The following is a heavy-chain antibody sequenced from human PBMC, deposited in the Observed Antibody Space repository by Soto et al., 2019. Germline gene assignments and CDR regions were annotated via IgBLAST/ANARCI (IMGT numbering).Heavy chain of an antibody. Sequence: GASVKVSCKASGYTFTSYGISWVRQAPGQGLEWMGWISAYNGNTNYAQKLQGRVTMTTDTSTSTAYMELRSLRSDDTAVYYFVRVGGEYSGYDFFGWFDPWGQGTLVTVSS. CDR2: ISAYNGNT. J-gene: IGHJ5*02. CDR1: GYTFTSYG. CDR3: VRVGGEYSGYDFFGWFDP. V-gene: IGHV1-18*01. D-gene: IGHD5-12*01.